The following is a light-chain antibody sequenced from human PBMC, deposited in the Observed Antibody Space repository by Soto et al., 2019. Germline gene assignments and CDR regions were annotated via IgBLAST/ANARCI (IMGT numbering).Light chain of an antibody. J-gene: IGLJ3*02. V-gene: IGLV2-14*03. CDR2: DVS. CDR3: SSYASKTPVV. CDR1: SSDVGGYDY. Sequence: QSALTQPASVSGSPGQSITISCTGTSSDVGGYDYVSWYQQHPGKAPKLMIFDVSNRPSGISYRFSGSKSGNTASLTISGLQAADEADYYCSSYASKTPVVFGGGTKLTVL.